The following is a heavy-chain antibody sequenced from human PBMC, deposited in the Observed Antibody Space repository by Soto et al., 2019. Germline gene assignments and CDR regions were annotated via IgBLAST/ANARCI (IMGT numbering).Heavy chain of an antibody. D-gene: IGHD3-10*01. CDR3: ARHNQLLRFGELLYFDY. V-gene: IGHV4-39*01. CDR2: PYYSGST. J-gene: IGHJ4*02. CDR1: GGSISSSSYY. Sequence: QLQLQESGPGLVKPSETLSLTCTVSGGSISSSSYYWGWIRQPPGKGLEWIGSPYYSGSTYYKPSLKSRVALSVDTSNNQFSLKLSSVTAADTAVYYCARHNQLLRFGELLYFDYWGQGTLVTVSS.